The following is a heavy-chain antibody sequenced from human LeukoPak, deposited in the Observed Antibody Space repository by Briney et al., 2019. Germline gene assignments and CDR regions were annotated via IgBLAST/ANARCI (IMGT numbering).Heavy chain of an antibody. D-gene: IGHD3-16*01. J-gene: IGHJ3*02. CDR1: GDSVSSNSAA. Sequence: SQTRSLTCAISGDSVSSNSAAWNWIRQSPSRGLEWLGRTYYRSKWYNDYAVSVKSRITINPDTSKNQLSLQLNSVTPEDTAVYYCARDSAFLIQPNAFDIWGQGTMVTGSP. CDR2: TYYRSKWYN. V-gene: IGHV6-1*01. CDR3: ARDSAFLIQPNAFDI.